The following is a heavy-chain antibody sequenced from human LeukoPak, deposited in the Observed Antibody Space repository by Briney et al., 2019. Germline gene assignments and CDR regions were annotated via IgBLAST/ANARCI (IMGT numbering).Heavy chain of an antibody. CDR2: IWHDGSNK. CDR1: GFTFSSYA. J-gene: IGHJ4*02. D-gene: IGHD3-22*01. CDR3: AKLLYYYDSSGYSIDY. Sequence: PGGSLRLSCAASGFTFSSYAMHWVRQAPGKGLVWVTVIWHDGSNKYYADSVKGRFTISRDNSKNTLYLQMNSLRAEDTAVYYCAKLLYYYDSSGYSIDYWGQGTLVTVSS. V-gene: IGHV3-30*04.